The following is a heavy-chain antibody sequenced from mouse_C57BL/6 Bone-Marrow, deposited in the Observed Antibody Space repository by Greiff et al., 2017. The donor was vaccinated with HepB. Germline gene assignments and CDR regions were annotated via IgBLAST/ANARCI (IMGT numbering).Heavy chain of an antibody. D-gene: IGHD2-3*01. CDR3: ARDGYWVYAMDY. V-gene: IGHV3-1*01. CDR1: GYSITSGYD. J-gene: IGHJ4*01. Sequence: EVQLQQSGPGMVKPSQSLSLTCTVTGYSITSGYDWHWIRHFPGNKLEWMGYISYSGSTNYNPSLKSRISITHDTSKNHFFLKLNSVTTEDTATYYCARDGYWVYAMDYWGQGTSVTVSS. CDR2: ISYSGST.